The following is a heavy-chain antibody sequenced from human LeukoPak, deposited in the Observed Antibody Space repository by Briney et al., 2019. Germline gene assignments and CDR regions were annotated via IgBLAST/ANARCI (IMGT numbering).Heavy chain of an antibody. D-gene: IGHD6-19*01. CDR3: AKDAGAVAGASQFDY. V-gene: IGHV3-20*04. J-gene: IGHJ4*02. CDR2: INWNGGST. CDR1: GFTFDDYG. Sequence: GGSLRLSCAASGFTFDDYGMSWVRQAPGKGLEWVSGINWNGGSTGYADSVKGRFTISRDNAKNSLYLQMNSLRAEDTALYYCAKDAGAVAGASQFDYWGQGTLVTVSS.